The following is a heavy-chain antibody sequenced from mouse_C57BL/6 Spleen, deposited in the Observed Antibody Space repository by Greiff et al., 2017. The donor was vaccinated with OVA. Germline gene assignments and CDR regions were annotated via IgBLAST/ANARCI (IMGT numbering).Heavy chain of an antibody. J-gene: IGHJ2*01. CDR2: ISSGGSYT. Sequence: EVKLVESGGDLVKPGGSLKLSCAASGFTFSSYGMSWVRQTPDKRLEWVATISSGGSYTYYPDSVKGRFTISRGNAKNTLYLQMSSLKSEDTAMYYCARHETDGYFDYWGQGTTLTVSS. D-gene: IGHD2-3*01. CDR3: ARHETDGYFDY. V-gene: IGHV5-6*01. CDR1: GFTFSSYG.